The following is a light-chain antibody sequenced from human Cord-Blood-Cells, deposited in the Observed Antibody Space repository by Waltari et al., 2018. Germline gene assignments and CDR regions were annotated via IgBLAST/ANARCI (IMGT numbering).Light chain of an antibody. J-gene: IGKJ2*01. V-gene: IGKV4-1*01. Sequence: DIVMTQSPDSLAVSLGESATINCKSSQSVLYSSNNKNYLAWYQQKPRQPPKLLIYWASTRESGVPDRFSGSGSGTDFTLTISSLQAEDVAVYYCQQYYSTPHTFGQGTKLEIK. CDR1: QSVLYSSNNKNY. CDR2: WAS. CDR3: QQYYSTPHT.